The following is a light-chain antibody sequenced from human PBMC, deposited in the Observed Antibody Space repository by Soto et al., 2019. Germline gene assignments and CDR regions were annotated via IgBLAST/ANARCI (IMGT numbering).Light chain of an antibody. J-gene: IGKJ4*01. V-gene: IGKV3-11*01. CDR3: QQRSSWPSP. Sequence: EIVLTQSPATLSLSPGDRATLSCRASQSVSSYLAWYQQKPGQAPRLLIYDASNRAAGIPARFSGSGSGTDCTLIITSREPEDFAGYYCQQRSSWPSPVGGGNKVDIK. CDR1: QSVSSY. CDR2: DAS.